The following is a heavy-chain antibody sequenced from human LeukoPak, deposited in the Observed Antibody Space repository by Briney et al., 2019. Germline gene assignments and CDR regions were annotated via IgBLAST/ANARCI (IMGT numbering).Heavy chain of an antibody. Sequence: SETLSLTCTVSGGSISSSSYYWGWIRQPPGKGLEWIGSIYYSGSTYYNPSLKSRVTISMDTSKNQFSLRVNSLTAADTAVYYCARDNGDYYSYYYMDVWGKGTTVTISS. J-gene: IGHJ6*03. CDR1: GGSISSSSYY. CDR2: IYYSGST. V-gene: IGHV4-39*07. CDR3: ARDNGDYYSYYYMDV. D-gene: IGHD4-17*01.